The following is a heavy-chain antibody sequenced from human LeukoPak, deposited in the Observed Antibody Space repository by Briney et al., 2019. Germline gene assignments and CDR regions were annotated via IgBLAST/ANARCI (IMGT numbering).Heavy chain of an antibody. CDR3: ARHIPYDSSGYYLGTVDY. D-gene: IGHD3-22*01. V-gene: IGHV5-51*01. Sequence: GESLKISCKGSGYSFTTYWIGWVRQMPGKGLEWMGIIYPGDSDTRYSPSFEDQVTISADKSISTAYLQRSSLKASDTAMYYCARHIPYDSSGYYLGTVDYWGQGTLVTVSS. CDR1: GYSFTTYW. J-gene: IGHJ4*02. CDR2: IYPGDSDT.